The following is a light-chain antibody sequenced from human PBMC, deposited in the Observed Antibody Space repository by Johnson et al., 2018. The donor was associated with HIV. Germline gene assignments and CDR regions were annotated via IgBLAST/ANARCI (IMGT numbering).Light chain of an antibody. CDR2: ENN. J-gene: IGLJ1*01. CDR1: SSNIGNNY. V-gene: IGLV1-51*02. CDR3: GTWDSSLGAFNYV. Sequence: QAVLTQPPSVSAAPGQKVTISCSGSSSNIGNNYVSWYQQLPGTAPKLLIYENNKRPSGIPDRFSGSKSGTSATLGITGLQTGDEADYYCGTWDSSLGAFNYVFGTGTKVTVL.